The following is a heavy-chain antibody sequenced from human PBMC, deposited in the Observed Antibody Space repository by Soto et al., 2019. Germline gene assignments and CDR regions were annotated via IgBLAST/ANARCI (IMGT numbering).Heavy chain of an antibody. J-gene: IGHJ6*03. Sequence: PSETLSLTCTVSGGSISSYYWSWIRQPPGKGLEWIGYIYYSGSTNYNPSLKSRVTISVDTSKNQFSLKLSSVTAADTAVYYCARLRRDCSSTSCPTKYYYYYYYMDVWGKGTTVTV. CDR2: IYYSGST. CDR1: GGSISSYY. V-gene: IGHV4-59*08. CDR3: ARLRRDCSSTSCPTKYYYYYYYMDV. D-gene: IGHD2-2*01.